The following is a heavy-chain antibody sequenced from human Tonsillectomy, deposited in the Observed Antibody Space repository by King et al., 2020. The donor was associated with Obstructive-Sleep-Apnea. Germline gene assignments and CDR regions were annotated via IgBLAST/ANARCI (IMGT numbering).Heavy chain of an antibody. CDR3: ARDEYFCDAGGSMIGADFDS. J-gene: IGHJ4*02. CDR1: GDTFTTYG. V-gene: IGHV1-18*04. Sequence: QLVQSGAEVKKPGASVRVSCKASGDTFTTYGISWVRQAPGEGLEWMGWISAYNGNTNYAQNLQGRVTMTTDTSTSTADMELWSLRSDDTAVYYCARDEYFCDAGGSMIGADFDSWGQGTLVTVSS. D-gene: IGHD2/OR15-2a*01. CDR2: ISAYNGNT.